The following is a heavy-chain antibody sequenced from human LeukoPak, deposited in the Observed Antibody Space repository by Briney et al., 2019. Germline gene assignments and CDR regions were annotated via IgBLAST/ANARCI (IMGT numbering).Heavy chain of an antibody. CDR3: ARGELGYCSGGSCYPIDY. CDR1: GYTFTSYG. CDR2: ISAYNGNT. V-gene: IGHV1-18*01. D-gene: IGHD2-15*01. Sequence: GASVKVSCKASGYTFTSYGISWVRQAPGQGLEWMGWISAYNGNTNYAQKLQGRVTMTTDTSTSTAYMELRSLRSDDTAVYYCARGELGYCSGGSCYPIDYWGQGTLVTVSS. J-gene: IGHJ4*02.